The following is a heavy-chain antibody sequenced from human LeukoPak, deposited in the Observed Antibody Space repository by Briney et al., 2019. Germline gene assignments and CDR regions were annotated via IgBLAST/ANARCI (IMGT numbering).Heavy chain of an antibody. J-gene: IGHJ4*02. CDR3: AKDREARHYDRSGRFDY. CDR2: ISGSGGST. Sequence: GGSLRLSCAASGFTFSSYALSWVRQAPGKGLEWVSAISGSGGSTYYADSVKGRFTISRDNSKNTLYLQMNSLRAEDTAVYYCAKDREARHYDRSGRFDYWGQGPLVTISS. CDR1: GFTFSSYA. D-gene: IGHD3-22*01. V-gene: IGHV3-23*01.